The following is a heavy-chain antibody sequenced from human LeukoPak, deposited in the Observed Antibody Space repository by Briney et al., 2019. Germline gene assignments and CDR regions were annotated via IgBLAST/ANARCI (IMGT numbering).Heavy chain of an antibody. CDR2: IYTSGST. J-gene: IGHJ4*02. V-gene: IGHV4-4*07. Sequence: PSETLSLTCTVSGGSISSYYWSWIRQPAGKGLEWIGRIYTSGSTNYNPSLKSRVTMSVDTSKNQFSLKLSSVTAADTAVYYCARGIVVVPAAIGGGLYFDYWGQGTLVTVSS. D-gene: IGHD2-2*02. CDR1: GGSISSYY. CDR3: ARGIVVVPAAIGGGLYFDY.